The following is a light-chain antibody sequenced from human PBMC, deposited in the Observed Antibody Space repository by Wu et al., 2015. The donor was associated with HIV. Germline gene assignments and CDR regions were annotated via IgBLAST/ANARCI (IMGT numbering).Light chain of an antibody. V-gene: IGKV3-20*01. J-gene: IGKJ1*01. CDR1: QSFSTNY. CDR3: QLYVRSPLWT. CDR2: GAS. Sequence: EIVLTQSPGTLSLSPGERATLSCRASQSFSTNYLAWYQQRPGQAPRLLIYGASSRASGIPDRFSGSGSGTDFTLTISRLEPEDFAVYYCQLYVRSPLWTFGQG.